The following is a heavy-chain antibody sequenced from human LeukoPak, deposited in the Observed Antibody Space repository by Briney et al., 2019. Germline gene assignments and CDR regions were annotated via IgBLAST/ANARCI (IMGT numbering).Heavy chain of an antibody. V-gene: IGHV1-69*05. CDR1: GYTFTSYG. CDR3: ARDRWSGSPLGY. D-gene: IGHD1-26*01. J-gene: IGHJ4*02. CDR2: IIPIFGTA. Sequence: SVKVSCKASGYTFTSYGISWVRQAPGQGLEWMGRIIPIFGTANYAQKFQGRVTITTDESTSTAYMELSSLRSEDTAVYYCARDRWSGSPLGYWGQGTLVTVSS.